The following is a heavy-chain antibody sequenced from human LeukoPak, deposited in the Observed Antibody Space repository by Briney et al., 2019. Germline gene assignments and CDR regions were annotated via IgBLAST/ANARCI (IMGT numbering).Heavy chain of an antibody. D-gene: IGHD2-21*02. CDR2: FDPEDGET. CDR3: ARGFCGGDCYSDY. J-gene: IGHJ4*02. V-gene: IGHV1-24*01. CDR1: GYTLTELS. Sequence: ASVKVSCKVSGYTLTELSMHWVRQAPGKGLEWMGGFDPEDGETIYAQKFQGRVTMTTDTSTNTAYMELRSLRSDDTAVYYCARGFCGGDCYSDYWGQGSLVTVSS.